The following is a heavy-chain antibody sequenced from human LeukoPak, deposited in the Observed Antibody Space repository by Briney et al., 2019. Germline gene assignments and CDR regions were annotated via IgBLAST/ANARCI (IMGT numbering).Heavy chain of an antibody. CDR3: AKDSQAYCGGDCYFDY. CDR1: GFTFSSYG. V-gene: IGHV3-23*01. CDR2: FSGSCGST. J-gene: IGHJ4*02. Sequence: GGSLRLSCAASGFTFSSYGMSWVRQAPGKGLEWVSAFSGSCGSTYYADSVKGRFTISRDNSKNTLYLQMNSLRAEDTGVYYCAKDSQAYCGGDCYFDYWGQGTLVTVSS. D-gene: IGHD2-21*02.